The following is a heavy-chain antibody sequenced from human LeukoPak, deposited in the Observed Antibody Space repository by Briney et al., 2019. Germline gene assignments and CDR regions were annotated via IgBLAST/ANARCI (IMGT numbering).Heavy chain of an antibody. V-gene: IGHV4-4*09. J-gene: IGHJ4*02. D-gene: IGHD3-10*01. Sequence: SETLSLTCTVSGGSISSYYWSWIRQPPGKGLEWIGYIYTSGSTNYNPPLKSRVTISVDTSKNQFSLKLSSVTAADTAVYYCARIGSARHFDYWGQGTLVTVSS. CDR2: IYTSGST. CDR1: GGSISSYY. CDR3: ARIGSARHFDY.